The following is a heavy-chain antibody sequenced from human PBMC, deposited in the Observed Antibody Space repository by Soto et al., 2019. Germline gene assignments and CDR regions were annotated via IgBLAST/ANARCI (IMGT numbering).Heavy chain of an antibody. V-gene: IGHV1-69*01. CDR1: GGTFSSYA. CDR2: IIPIFGTA. J-gene: IGHJ3*02. Sequence: QVQLVQSGAEVKKPGSSVKVSCKASGGTFSSYAISWVRQAPGQGLEWMGGIIPIFGTANYAQKFQGRVTITADESTSTAYMELSSLRSEDTAVYYCARHFYDDVWGSYRHTDAFDIWGQGTMVTVSS. D-gene: IGHD3-16*02. CDR3: ARHFYDDVWGSYRHTDAFDI.